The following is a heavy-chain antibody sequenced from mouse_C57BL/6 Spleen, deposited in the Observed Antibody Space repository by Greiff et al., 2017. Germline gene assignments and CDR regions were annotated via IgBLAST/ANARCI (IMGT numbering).Heavy chain of an antibody. CDR3: AREGIYYYGSSYYAMDY. Sequence: EVKVVESGGGLVKPGGSLKLSCAASGFTFSSYAMSWVRQTPEKRLEWVATISDGGSYTYYPDNVKGRFTISRDNAKNNLYLQMSHLKSEDTAMYYCAREGIYYYGSSYYAMDYWGQGTSVTVSS. CDR1: GFTFSSYA. D-gene: IGHD1-1*01. V-gene: IGHV5-4*01. J-gene: IGHJ4*01. CDR2: ISDGGSYT.